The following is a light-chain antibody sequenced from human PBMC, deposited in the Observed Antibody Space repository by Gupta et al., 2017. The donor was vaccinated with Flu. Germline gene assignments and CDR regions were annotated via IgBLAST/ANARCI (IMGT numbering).Light chain of an antibody. Sequence: DIQMTQSPSSVCASVGARVTITCRASQGIKSWLAWYQQKPGKAPKILIYAASSLQSGVPSSFSGSGSGTDFTLNINSLQPEDSATYLCQQGDSFPLTFGGGTKVEIK. V-gene: IGKV1D-12*01. CDR1: QGIKSW. CDR2: AAS. J-gene: IGKJ4*02. CDR3: QQGDSFPLT.